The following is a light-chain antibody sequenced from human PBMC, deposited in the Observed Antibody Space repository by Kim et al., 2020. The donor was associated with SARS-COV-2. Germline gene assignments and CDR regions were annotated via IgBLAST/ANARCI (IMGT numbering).Light chain of an antibody. V-gene: IGLV3-19*01. CDR1: SLRSYH. CDR3: NSRDSNDNVV. J-gene: IGLJ2*01. Sequence: SSELTQDPAVSVALGQTVRITCQGDSLRSYHATRYQQTPGQAPILVIYGKNNRPSGIPDRFSGSSSGNTASLTITGTQAGDEADYNCNSRDSNDNVVFGG. CDR2: GKN.